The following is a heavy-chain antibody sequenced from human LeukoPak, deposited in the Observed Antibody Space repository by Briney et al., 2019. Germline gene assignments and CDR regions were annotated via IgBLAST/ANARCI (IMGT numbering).Heavy chain of an antibody. CDR2: ISSSSSYI. V-gene: IGHV3-21*01. CDR3: AASPGIAAAGTG. D-gene: IGHD6-13*01. CDR1: GFTFSSYS. Sequence: GGSLRLSCAASGFTFSSYSMNRVRRAPGKGLEWVSSISSSSSYIYYADSVKGRFTISRDNAKNSLYLQMNSLRAEDTAVYYCAASPGIAAAGTGGGQGTLVTVSS. J-gene: IGHJ4*02.